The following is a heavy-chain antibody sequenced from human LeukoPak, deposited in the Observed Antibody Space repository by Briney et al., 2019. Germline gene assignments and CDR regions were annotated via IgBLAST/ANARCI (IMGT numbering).Heavy chain of an antibody. CDR3: AKRGIVIRAVIIIGFHKEAYYFDY. CDR1: GITLSNYG. CDR2: ISERGGST. J-gene: IGHJ4*02. Sequence: GGSLRLSCVVSGITLSNYGMSWVRQAPGKGLEWVSGISERGGSTNYADSVKGRLIISRDTSKNTKYLQMNSLRVEDTAVYFCAKRGIVIRAVIIIGFHKEAYYFDYWGQGILVTVSS. D-gene: IGHD3-10*01. V-gene: IGHV3-23*01.